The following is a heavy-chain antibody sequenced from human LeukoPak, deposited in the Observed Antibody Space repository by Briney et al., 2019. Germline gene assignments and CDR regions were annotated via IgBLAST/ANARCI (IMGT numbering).Heavy chain of an antibody. CDR2: IYYHENT. V-gene: IGHV4-39*01. CDR1: GGSISSSRDY. Sequence: PSETLSLTCTVSGGSISSSRDYWGWIRPAPGQGLEWIGSIYYHENTYYNSSLKSRVTISVDTSKNQFSLKLNSVTAADTAVYYCARATTGVTEDYWGQGTLVTVSS. D-gene: IGHD1-1*01. J-gene: IGHJ4*02. CDR3: ARATTGVTEDY.